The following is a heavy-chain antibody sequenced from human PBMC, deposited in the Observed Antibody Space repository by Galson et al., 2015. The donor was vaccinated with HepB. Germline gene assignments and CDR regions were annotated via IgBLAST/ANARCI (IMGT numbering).Heavy chain of an antibody. CDR1: GFTFSSYA. Sequence: SLRLSCAASGFTFSSYAMHWVRQAPGKGLEWVSSINNDNEYESYADSVKGRFTISRDNAKNSLYLQMNSLKAEDTAVYYCARDVGYCSSPGCSSLGITGTNFDHWGQGTLVTVSS. J-gene: IGHJ4*02. V-gene: IGHV3-21*01. D-gene: IGHD2-2*01. CDR2: INNDNEYE. CDR3: ARDVGYCSSPGCSSLGITGTNFDH.